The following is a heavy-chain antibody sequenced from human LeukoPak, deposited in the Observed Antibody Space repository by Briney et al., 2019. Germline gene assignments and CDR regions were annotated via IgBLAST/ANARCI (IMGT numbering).Heavy chain of an antibody. V-gene: IGHV3-30*18. Sequence: PGRSLRLSCAASGFTFSSYGMHWVRQAPGKGLEWVAVISYDGSNKFYSDSVKGRFTISRDNSKNTLSPQMNSLRGEDTAVYYCAKDPFDYWGQGTLVTVSS. CDR2: ISYDGSNK. J-gene: IGHJ4*02. CDR1: GFTFSSYG. CDR3: AKDPFDY.